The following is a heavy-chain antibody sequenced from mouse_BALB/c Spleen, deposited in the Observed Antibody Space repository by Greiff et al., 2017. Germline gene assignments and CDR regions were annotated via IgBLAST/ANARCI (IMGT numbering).Heavy chain of an antibody. J-gene: IGHJ1*01. CDR3: ARALPGTYWYFDV. CDR1: GFTFSSYA. Sequence: EVKVVESGGGLVKPGGSLKLSCAASGFTFSSYAMSWVRQTPEKRLEWVASISSGGSTYYPDSVKGRFTISRDNARNILYLQMSSLRSEDTAMYYCARALPGTYWYFDVWGAGTTVTVSS. V-gene: IGHV5-6-5*01. CDR2: ISSGGST. D-gene: IGHD4-1*01.